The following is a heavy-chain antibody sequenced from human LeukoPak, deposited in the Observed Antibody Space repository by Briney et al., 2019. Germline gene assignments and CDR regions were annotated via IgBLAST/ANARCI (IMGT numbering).Heavy chain of an antibody. Sequence: PSEPLPLTCAVYGGSFGGYYWSWFRRAPGKGLEWIGEIRHSGSTNYNPSLKGRVTVSVDTSKNQFSLRLTSVTAADTAVYYCARRGSWTYYYAMDVWGQGTTVTVSS. CDR3: ARRGSWTYYYAMDV. V-gene: IGHV4-34*01. CDR2: IRHSGST. J-gene: IGHJ6*02. D-gene: IGHD6-13*01. CDR1: GGSFGGYY.